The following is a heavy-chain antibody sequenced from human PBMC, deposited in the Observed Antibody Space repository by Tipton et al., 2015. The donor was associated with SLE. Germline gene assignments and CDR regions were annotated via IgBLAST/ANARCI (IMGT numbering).Heavy chain of an antibody. CDR3: AKDLSRYDFWSGYYNFQH. J-gene: IGHJ1*01. Sequence: SLRLSCAASGFTFSSYGMHWVRQAPGKGLEWVAFIRYDGSNKYYADSVKGRFTISRDNSKSTLYLQMNSLRAEDTAVYYCAKDLSRYDFWSGYYNFQHWGQGTLVTVSS. V-gene: IGHV3-30*02. D-gene: IGHD3-3*01. CDR1: GFTFSSYG. CDR2: IRYDGSNK.